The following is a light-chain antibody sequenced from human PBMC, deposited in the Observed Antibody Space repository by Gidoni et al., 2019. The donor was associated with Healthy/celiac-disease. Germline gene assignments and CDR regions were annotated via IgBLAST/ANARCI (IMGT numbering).Light chain of an antibody. CDR1: QSVSSY. V-gene: IGKV3-11*01. Sequence: EIVLTQSPATLSLSPGERATLSCRASQSVSSYLAWYQQKPGQAPRLLIYDASNRATGIQARFSGSGSGTDFTLTISSLEPEDFAVYYCQQRSNWPPGFGPGTKVDIK. J-gene: IGKJ3*01. CDR2: DAS. CDR3: QQRSNWPPG.